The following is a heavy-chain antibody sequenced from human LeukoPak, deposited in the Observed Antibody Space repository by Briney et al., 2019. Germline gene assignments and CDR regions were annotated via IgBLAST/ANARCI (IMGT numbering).Heavy chain of an antibody. CDR2: ITNSGGST. CDR1: GFTFNIYT. J-gene: IGHJ4*02. Sequence: PGGSLRLSCAASGFTFNIYTMNWVRQAPGKGLEWVSGITNSGGSTYYADSVKGRFTISRDNSKNTLYLQMNSLRDEDTAVYYCARGCSGGSCFGDFDYWGQGTLGTVSS. V-gene: IGHV3-23*01. CDR3: ARGCSGGSCFGDFDY. D-gene: IGHD2-15*01.